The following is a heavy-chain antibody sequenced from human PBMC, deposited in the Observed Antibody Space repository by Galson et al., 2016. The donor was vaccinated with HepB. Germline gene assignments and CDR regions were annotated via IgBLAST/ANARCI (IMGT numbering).Heavy chain of an antibody. CDR3: GTSTGVTEY. CDR1: GGSISSGDTY. D-gene: IGHD1-1*01. Sequence: EPLSLTCTVSGGSISSGDTYWGWIRQPPGKGLDYIGNFYSTGSASYNPSLDSRVTISVVMSKNQFFLSLPSVTAADTAVYYCGTSTGVTEYWGQGILVTVSA. J-gene: IGHJ4*02. CDR2: FYSTGSA. V-gene: IGHV4-39*01.